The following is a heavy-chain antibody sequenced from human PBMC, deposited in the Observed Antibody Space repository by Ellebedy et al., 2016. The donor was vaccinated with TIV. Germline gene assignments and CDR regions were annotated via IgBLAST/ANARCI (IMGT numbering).Heavy chain of an antibody. CDR3: ARGYDVSTAYYSFDY. CDR1: GGTFSTYG. Sequence: AASVKVSCKASGGTFSTYGITWVRQAPGQGLEWMGGIIPIFGTANYAQKFQGRVTITADESTSTAHMELSRLRSEDTAVYYCARGYDVSTAYYSFDYWGQGTLVTVSS. J-gene: IGHJ4*02. D-gene: IGHD3-9*01. V-gene: IGHV1-69*13. CDR2: IIPIFGTA.